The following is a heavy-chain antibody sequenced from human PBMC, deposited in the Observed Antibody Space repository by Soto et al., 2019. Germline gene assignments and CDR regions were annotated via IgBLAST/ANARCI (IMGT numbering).Heavy chain of an antibody. Sequence: QVQLVESGGGLVKPGGSLRLSCAASGFTFSDYYMSWIRQAPGKGLEWVSYIDSSSSYTNYADSVKGRFTISRDNAKNSLYLQMKSLRAEDTAVYYCARIIAAAGGRRYFDLWGRGTLGTVSS. CDR3: ARIIAAAGGRRYFDL. J-gene: IGHJ2*01. CDR1: GFTFSDYY. D-gene: IGHD6-13*01. V-gene: IGHV3-11*05. CDR2: IDSSSSYT.